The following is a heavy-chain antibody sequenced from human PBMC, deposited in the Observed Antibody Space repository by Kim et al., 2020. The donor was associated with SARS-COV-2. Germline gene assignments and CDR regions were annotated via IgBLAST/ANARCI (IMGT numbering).Heavy chain of an antibody. CDR1: GFTFSAYG. D-gene: IGHD3-10*01. J-gene: IGHJ4*02. CDR3: VKEKSGEFARIFYS. V-gene: IGHV3-30*18. Sequence: GGSLRLSCAASGFTFSAYGMHWVRQAPGKGLEWVAVISYDGSNKFYADSVKGRFTISRDKAKKTVYLQMNSLRDEDTAVYYCVKEKSGEFARIFYSWGQG. CDR2: ISYDGSNK.